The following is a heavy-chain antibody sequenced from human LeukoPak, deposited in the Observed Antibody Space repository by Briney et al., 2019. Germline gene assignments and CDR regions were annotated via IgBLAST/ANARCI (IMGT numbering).Heavy chain of an antibody. CDR2: ISYDGDNK. CDR3: ATASTVELFADY. J-gene: IGHJ4*02. CDR1: GFTFSSYG. Sequence: GRSLRLSCAASGFTFSSYGMHWVRQAPGMGLEWVAVISYDGDNKYFADSVKGRFAISRDNSKNTLYLQMNSLRGEDTAVYYCATASTVELFADYWGQGTLVTVSS. D-gene: IGHD3-10*01. V-gene: IGHV3-30*03.